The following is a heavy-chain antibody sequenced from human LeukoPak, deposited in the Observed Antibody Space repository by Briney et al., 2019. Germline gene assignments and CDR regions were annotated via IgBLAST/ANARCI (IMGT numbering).Heavy chain of an antibody. CDR2: IYPGDSDT. J-gene: IGHJ5*02. D-gene: IGHD3-10*01. CDR1: GYSFTSYW. CDR3: ARQSYSYYGSGSYDIWFDP. Sequence: RGESLKISCKGSGYSFTSYWIGWVRQMPGKGLEWMGIIYPGDSDTRYSPSFQGQVTISADKSISTAYLQWSSLKASDTAMYYCARQSYSYYGSGSYDIWFDPWGQGTLVTVSS. V-gene: IGHV5-51*01.